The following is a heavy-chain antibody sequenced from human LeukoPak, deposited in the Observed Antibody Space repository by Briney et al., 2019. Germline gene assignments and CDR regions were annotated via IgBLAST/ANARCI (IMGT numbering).Heavy chain of an antibody. D-gene: IGHD2-15*01. V-gene: IGHV3-74*01. CDR3: AKNIVVGAANTFDY. CDR2: INGDGRST. J-gene: IGHJ4*02. Sequence: GRSHRPSCAASGFTFSPYWMHWVRQAPGKGLVWVSRINGDGRSTDYADSVKCRFTISKDNAKNTLYMKMNSLRAEDAAVYYCAKNIVVGAANTFDYWGQGTLVTVSS. CDR1: GFTFSPYW.